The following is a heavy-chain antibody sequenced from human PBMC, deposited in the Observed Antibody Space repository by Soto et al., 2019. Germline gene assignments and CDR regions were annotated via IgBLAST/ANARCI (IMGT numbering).Heavy chain of an antibody. J-gene: IGHJ3*02. CDR3: ARQRTTDCYSNSCYHSDAFDI. Sequence: QLQLQESGSGLVKPSETLSLTCTVSGGSISSTSYYWGWIRQPPGKGLEWIGSIYYSGSTYYNTSLRSRVTIPVVTSENQFSLRLSSVTAADTALYYCARQRTTDCYSNSCYHSDAFDIWGQGTVVSDSS. D-gene: IGHD2-2*01. V-gene: IGHV4-39*01. CDR2: IYYSGST. CDR1: GGSISSTSYY.